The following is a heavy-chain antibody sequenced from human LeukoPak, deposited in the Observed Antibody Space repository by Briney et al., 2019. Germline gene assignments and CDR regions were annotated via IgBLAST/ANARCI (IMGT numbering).Heavy chain of an antibody. Sequence: SETLSLTCTVSGGSIGSHYWSWIRQPPGKGLEWIGYIYYSGSTNYNPSLKSRVTISVDTSKNQFSLKLSSVTAADTAVYYCARRPSRGSGWYGPWGQGTLVTVSS. J-gene: IGHJ5*02. D-gene: IGHD6-19*01. CDR2: IYYSGST. V-gene: IGHV4-59*11. CDR1: GGSIGSHY. CDR3: ARRPSRGSGWYGP.